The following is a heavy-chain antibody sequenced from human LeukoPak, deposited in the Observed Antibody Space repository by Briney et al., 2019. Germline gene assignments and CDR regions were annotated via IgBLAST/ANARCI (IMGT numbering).Heavy chain of an antibody. Sequence: GGSLRLSCAASGFTFSSYWMHWVRQAPGKGLVWVSRVNNDGSSTTYADSVKGRFTISRDNAKNTIYLQMDSLRAEDTAVYYCARGGWGTGTDYWGQGTLVTVSS. D-gene: IGHD1-1*01. CDR3: ARGGWGTGTDY. J-gene: IGHJ4*02. CDR1: GFTFSSYW. CDR2: VNNDGSST. V-gene: IGHV3-74*01.